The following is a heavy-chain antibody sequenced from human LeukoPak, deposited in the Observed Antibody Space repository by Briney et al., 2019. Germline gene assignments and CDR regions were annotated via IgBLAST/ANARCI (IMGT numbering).Heavy chain of an antibody. J-gene: IGHJ4*02. Sequence: SETLSLTCTVSGGSISGYYWSWIRQPPGKGLEWIGYIYYSGSTNYNPSLKSRVTISVDTSKNQFSLKLSSVTAADTAVYYCARAYSYGHHYFDYWGQGTLVTVSS. CDR1: GGSISGYY. V-gene: IGHV4-59*01. CDR2: IYYSGST. CDR3: ARAYSYGHHYFDY. D-gene: IGHD5-18*01.